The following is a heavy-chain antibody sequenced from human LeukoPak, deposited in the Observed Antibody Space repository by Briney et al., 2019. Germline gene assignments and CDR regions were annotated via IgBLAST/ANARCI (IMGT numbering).Heavy chain of an antibody. Sequence: SVKVSCKASRGTFSTYAITWVRQAPGKGLKWMGGIFPIFGTANYAQKFQGRVTITADESTSTAYMELSSLRSEDTAVYYCARSFYYDFWSGYTFDYWGQGTLVTVSS. V-gene: IGHV1-69*13. CDR1: RGTFSTYA. J-gene: IGHJ4*02. D-gene: IGHD3-3*01. CDR3: ARSFYYDFWSGYTFDY. CDR2: IFPIFGTA.